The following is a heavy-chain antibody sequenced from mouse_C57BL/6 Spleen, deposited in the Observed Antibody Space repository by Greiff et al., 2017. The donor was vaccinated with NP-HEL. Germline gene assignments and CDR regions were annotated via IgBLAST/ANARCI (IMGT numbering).Heavy chain of an antibody. Sequence: QVQLQQSGPELVKPGASVKISCKASGYAFSSSWMNWVKQRPGTGLEWIGRIYPGDGDTNYNGKFKGKATLTADKSSSTAYMQLSSLTSEDSAVYFCARAGYYDYEGYSMDYWGQGTSVTVSS. D-gene: IGHD2-4*01. V-gene: IGHV1-82*01. CDR1: GYAFSSSW. J-gene: IGHJ4*01. CDR2: IYPGDGDT. CDR3: ARAGYYDYEGYSMDY.